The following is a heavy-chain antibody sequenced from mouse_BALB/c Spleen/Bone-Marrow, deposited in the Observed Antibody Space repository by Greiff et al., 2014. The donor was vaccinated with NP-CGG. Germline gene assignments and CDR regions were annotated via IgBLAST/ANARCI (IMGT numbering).Heavy chain of an antibody. J-gene: IGHJ2*01. V-gene: IGHV1-9*01. CDR1: GYRFNSYW. CDR2: ILTGSGST. CDR3: ARLGVRSFDY. D-gene: IGHD3-1*01. Sequence: ESGADLMKPGASVKISCKATGYRFNSYWIEWVKQRPGHGLEWIGEILTGSGSTNFNEKFKGKATFTAYTSSNTAYMQISSLTSEDSAVYYCARLGVRSFDYWGQGTTLTVSS.